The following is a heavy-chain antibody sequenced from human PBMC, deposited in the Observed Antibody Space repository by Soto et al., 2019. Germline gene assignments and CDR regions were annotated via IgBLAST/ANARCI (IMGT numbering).Heavy chain of an antibody. D-gene: IGHD1-26*01. J-gene: IGHJ5*02. Sequence: GESLKISCKGSGYSFTIYWIGWVRQMPGKGLEWMGIIYPGDSDTRYSPSFQGQVTISADKSISTAYLQWSSLKASDTAMYYCARQSGIVGATGGWFDPWGQGTLVTVSS. CDR1: GYSFTIYW. V-gene: IGHV5-51*01. CDR2: IYPGDSDT. CDR3: ARQSGIVGATGGWFDP.